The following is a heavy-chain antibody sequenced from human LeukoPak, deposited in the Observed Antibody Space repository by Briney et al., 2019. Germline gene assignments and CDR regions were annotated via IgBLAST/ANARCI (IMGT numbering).Heavy chain of an antibody. J-gene: IGHJ4*02. V-gene: IGHV4-34*01. Sequence: PSETLSLTCAVYGGSFSGYYWSWIRQPPGKGLEWIGSIYYSGSTYYNPSLKSRVTISVDTSKNQFSLKLSSVTAADTAVYYCASSLFPIAVAHWGQGTLVTVSS. CDR1: GGSFSGYY. CDR3: ASSLFPIAVAH. D-gene: IGHD6-19*01. CDR2: IYYSGST.